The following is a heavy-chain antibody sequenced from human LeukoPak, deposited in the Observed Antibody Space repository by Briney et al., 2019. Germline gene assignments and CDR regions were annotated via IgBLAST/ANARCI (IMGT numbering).Heavy chain of an antibody. CDR3: AREADIVVVPAAIKYYYYGMDV. Sequence: SVKVSCKASGGTFSSYAISWVRQAPGQGLEWMGGIIPIFGTANYAQKFQGRVTITADKSTSTAYMELSSLRSEDTAVYYCAREADIVVVPAAIKYYYYGMDVWGKGTTVTVSS. V-gene: IGHV1-69*06. D-gene: IGHD2-2*02. CDR2: IIPIFGTA. J-gene: IGHJ6*04. CDR1: GGTFSSYA.